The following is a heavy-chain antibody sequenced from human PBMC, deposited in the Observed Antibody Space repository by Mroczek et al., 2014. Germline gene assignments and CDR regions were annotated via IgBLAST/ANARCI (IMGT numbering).Heavy chain of an antibody. CDR2: MNPNSGNT. V-gene: IGHV1-8*01. D-gene: IGHD5-24*01. CDR3: ARTPAVEMATTPMYYYYYMDV. J-gene: IGHJ6*03. Sequence: SGAEVKKPGASVKVSCKASGYTFTSYDINWVRQATGQGLEWMGWMNPNSGNTGYAQKFQGRVTMTRNTSISTAYMELSSLRSEDTAVYYCARTPAVEMATTPMYYYYYMDVWGKGTTVTVSS. CDR1: GYTFTSYD.